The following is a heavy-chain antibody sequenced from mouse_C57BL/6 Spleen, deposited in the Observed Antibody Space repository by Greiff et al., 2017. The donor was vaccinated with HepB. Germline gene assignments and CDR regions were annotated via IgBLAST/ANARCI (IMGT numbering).Heavy chain of an antibody. V-gene: IGHV1-18*01. CDR1: GYTFTDYN. Sequence: EVQGVESGPELVKPGASVKIPCKASGYTFTDYNMDWVKQSHGKSLEWIGDINPNNGGTIYNQKFKGKATLTVDKSSSTAYMELRSLTSEDTAVYYCARERKGYYGSSFFDYWGQGTTLTVSS. CDR3: ARERKGYYGSSFFDY. CDR2: INPNNGGT. D-gene: IGHD1-1*01. J-gene: IGHJ2*01.